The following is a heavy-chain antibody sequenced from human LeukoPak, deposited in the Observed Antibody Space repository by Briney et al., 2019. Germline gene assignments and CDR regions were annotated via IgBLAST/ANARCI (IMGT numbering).Heavy chain of an antibody. CDR1: GGSFSGYY. D-gene: IGHD6-13*01. V-gene: IGHV4-34*01. CDR3: ARGRRVMAAAGNYFDY. CDR2: INHSGST. J-gene: IGHJ4*02. Sequence: SETLSLTRAVYGGSFSGYYWSWIRQPPGKGLEWIGEINHSGSTNYNPSLMSRVTISVDTSKNQFSLKLSSVTAADTAVYYCARGRRVMAAAGNYFDYWGQGTLVTVSS.